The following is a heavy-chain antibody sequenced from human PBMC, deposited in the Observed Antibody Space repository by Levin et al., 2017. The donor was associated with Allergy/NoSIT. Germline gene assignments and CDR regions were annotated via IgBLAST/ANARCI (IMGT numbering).Heavy chain of an antibody. CDR2: INSDGGST. J-gene: IGHJ4*02. CDR3: ARANPVVAAPSGADY. D-gene: IGHD2-15*01. Sequence: GGSLRLSCAASGLTFSSYWMHWVRQTPGKGLVWVSRINSDGGSTTYADSVKGRFTISRDNAENTLYLHMNSLRVEDTAVYYCARANPVVAAPSGADYWGQGTLVTVSS. V-gene: IGHV3-74*01. CDR1: GLTFSSYW.